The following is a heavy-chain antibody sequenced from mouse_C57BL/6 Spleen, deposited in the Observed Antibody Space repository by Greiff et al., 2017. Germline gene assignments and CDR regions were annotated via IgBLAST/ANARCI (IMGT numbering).Heavy chain of an antibody. CDR1: GYTFTSYW. CDR3: ARQGQLRPHFDY. D-gene: IGHD3-2*02. Sequence: QVQLKQPGAELVRPGSSVKLSCKASGYTFTSYWMDWVKQRPGQGLEWIGNIYPSDSETHYNQKFKDKATLTVDKSSSTAYMQLSSLTSEDSAVYYCARQGQLRPHFDYWGQGTTLTVSS. V-gene: IGHV1-61*01. J-gene: IGHJ2*01. CDR2: IYPSDSET.